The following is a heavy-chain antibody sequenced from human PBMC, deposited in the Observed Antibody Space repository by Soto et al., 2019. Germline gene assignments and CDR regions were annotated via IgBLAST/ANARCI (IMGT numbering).Heavy chain of an antibody. D-gene: IGHD3-9*01. Sequence: QVQLVESGGGVVQPGRSLRLSCAASGFSFSSYAMHWVRQAPDKGLEWVSVISFEGNDKYYADSVKGRFTISRDENENTLYLQMNSLRPEDTAVYYCARDRYLDSYAFDSWGQGTLVTVSS. CDR2: ISFEGNDK. V-gene: IGHV3-30-3*01. J-gene: IGHJ4*02. CDR1: GFSFSSYA. CDR3: ARDRYLDSYAFDS.